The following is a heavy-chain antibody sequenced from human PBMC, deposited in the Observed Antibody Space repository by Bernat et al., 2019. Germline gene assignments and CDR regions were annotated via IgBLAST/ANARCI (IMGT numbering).Heavy chain of an antibody. J-gene: IGHJ4*02. CDR3: ARGIVVGVPAASY. Sequence: QVQLVQSGAEVKKPGASVKVSCKASGYTFTGYYLHWVRQAPGQGLEWMGRINPNSGGTNYAQKFQGRVTMTRETSISTAYMGLSSLRSDERAVYYCARGIVVGVPAASYWGQGTLVTVSS. D-gene: IGHD2-2*01. V-gene: IGHV1-2*06. CDR2: INPNSGGT. CDR1: GYTFTGYY.